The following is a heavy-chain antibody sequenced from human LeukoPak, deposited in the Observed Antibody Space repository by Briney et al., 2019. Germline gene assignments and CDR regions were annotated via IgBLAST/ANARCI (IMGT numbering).Heavy chain of an antibody. J-gene: IGHJ4*02. D-gene: IGHD3-22*01. CDR3: ARKDSSNYNTFDY. V-gene: IGHV4-59*12. CDR1: GGSISSYY. CDR2: IYYSGST. Sequence: PSETLSLTCTVSGGSISSYYWSWIRQPPGKGLEWIGYIYYSGSTNYNPSLKSRVTISVDTSKNQFSLKLSSVTAADTAVYYCARKDSSNYNTFDYWGQGTLVTVSS.